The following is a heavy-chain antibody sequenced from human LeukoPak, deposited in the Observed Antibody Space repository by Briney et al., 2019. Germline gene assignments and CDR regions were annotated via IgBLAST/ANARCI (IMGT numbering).Heavy chain of an antibody. CDR3: AKDKDSQWLGWFDP. Sequence: GGSLRLSCAASGFAFSSYGMHWVRQAPGKGLEWVAVISYDGSNKYHADSVKGRFTISRDNSKNTLYLQMNSLRAEDTAVYYCAKDKDSQWLGWFDPWGQGTLVTVSS. V-gene: IGHV3-30*18. J-gene: IGHJ5*02. D-gene: IGHD6-19*01. CDR1: GFAFSSYG. CDR2: ISYDGSNK.